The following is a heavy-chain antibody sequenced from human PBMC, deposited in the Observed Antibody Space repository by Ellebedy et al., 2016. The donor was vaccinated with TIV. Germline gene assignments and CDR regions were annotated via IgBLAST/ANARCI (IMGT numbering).Heavy chain of an antibody. CDR3: ARDFRPMRIAAAGSHPLPPNWFDP. CDR2: IIPIFGTA. Sequence: AASVKVSCKASGGTFSSYAISWVRQAPGQGLEWMGGIIPIFGTANYAQKFQGRVTITADESTSTAYMELSSLRSEDTAVYYCARDFRPMRIAAAGSHPLPPNWFDPWGQGTLVTVSS. CDR1: GGTFSSYA. V-gene: IGHV1-69*13. D-gene: IGHD6-13*01. J-gene: IGHJ5*02.